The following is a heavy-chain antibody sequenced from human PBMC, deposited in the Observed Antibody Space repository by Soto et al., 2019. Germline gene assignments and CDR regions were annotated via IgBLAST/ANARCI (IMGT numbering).Heavy chain of an antibody. CDR2: IIPIFGTA. Sequence: QVQLVQSGAEVKKPGSSVKVSCKASGGTFSSYAISWVRQAPGQGLEWMGGIIPIFGTANYAQKFQGRVTITTHESASTAYMELSSLRSEDTAVYYWARQEVDTAMVKWFDYWGQGTLVTVSS. J-gene: IGHJ4*02. CDR3: ARQEVDTAMVKWFDY. V-gene: IGHV1-69*05. CDR1: GGTFSSYA. D-gene: IGHD5-18*01.